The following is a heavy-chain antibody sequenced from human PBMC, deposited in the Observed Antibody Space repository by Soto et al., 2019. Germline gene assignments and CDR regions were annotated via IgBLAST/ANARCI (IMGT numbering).Heavy chain of an antibody. V-gene: IGHV3-23*01. D-gene: IGHD5-18*01. Sequence: GGSLRLSCAASGFTFSKYAMTWARQAPGKGLEWVSAISYNGGGTYYVDSVKGRFTVSRDNSKNTLYLQMHSLRAEDTAVYYCARWNSYGYYFDYWGQGTLVTVSS. CDR3: ARWNSYGYYFDY. CDR2: ISYNGGGT. J-gene: IGHJ4*02. CDR1: GFTFSKYA.